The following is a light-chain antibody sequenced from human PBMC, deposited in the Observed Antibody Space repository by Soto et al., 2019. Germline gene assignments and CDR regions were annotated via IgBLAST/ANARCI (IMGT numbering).Light chain of an antibody. CDR2: EVS. CDR1: STDIGDYNY. Sequence: QSALTQPASVSGAPGQSITISCTGTSTDIGDYNYVSWFQQHPGKAPKLMIYEVSYRPSGVSHRFSGSKSGNTASLTISGLQAEDEADYYCSSYISSNTRFVFGTGTKVTV. CDR3: SSYISSNTRFV. J-gene: IGLJ1*01. V-gene: IGLV2-14*01.